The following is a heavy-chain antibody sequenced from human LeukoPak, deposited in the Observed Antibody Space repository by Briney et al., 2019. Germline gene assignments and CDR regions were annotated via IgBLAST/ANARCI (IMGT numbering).Heavy chain of an antibody. Sequence: SETLSLTCAVYGGSFSDYHWSWLRQAPGRGLDWIGEINHGGSTNYNPPLKSRVTISVDSSKNQFSLKLSSVTAADTAVYYCASLTMTTVDYWGQGTLVTVSS. CDR2: INHGGST. CDR3: ASLTMTTVDY. CDR1: GGSFSDYH. J-gene: IGHJ4*02. D-gene: IGHD4-11*01. V-gene: IGHV4-34*01.